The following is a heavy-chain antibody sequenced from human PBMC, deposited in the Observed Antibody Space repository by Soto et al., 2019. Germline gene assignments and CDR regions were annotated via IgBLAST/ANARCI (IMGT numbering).Heavy chain of an antibody. CDR2: IIPIFGTV. Sequence: QVQLVQSGAAVRKPGSSVKVSCKASGGTFSNYPIGWVRQAPGPGLGWMGGIIPIFGTVNYAQRFQGRVTITADESTSTAYMELSSLRSEHTAVYYCARGNHRWLQLWYFDLWGRGTLVTVSS. J-gene: IGHJ2*01. D-gene: IGHD5-12*01. V-gene: IGHV1-69*12. CDR3: ARGNHRWLQLWYFDL. CDR1: GGTFSNYP.